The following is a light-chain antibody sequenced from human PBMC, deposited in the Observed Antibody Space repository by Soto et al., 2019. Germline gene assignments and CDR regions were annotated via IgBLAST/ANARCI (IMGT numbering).Light chain of an antibody. CDR2: GVK. J-gene: IGLJ1*01. CDR3: SSYTTSDFDV. CDR1: GRDIGAYDY. Sequence: QSVLTQPASVSGSPGQSITISCTGSGRDIGAYDYVSWYQQHPGKAPKLIIYGVKNRPSGVSNRFSASKSAFTASRTISGLQTEAEADYYCSSYTTSDFDVFGPGTKVTVL. V-gene: IGLV2-14*01.